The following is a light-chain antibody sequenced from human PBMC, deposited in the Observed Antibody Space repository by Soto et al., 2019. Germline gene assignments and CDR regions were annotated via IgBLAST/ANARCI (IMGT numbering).Light chain of an antibody. CDR2: DTS. J-gene: IGKJ1*01. CDR3: LQDYNYPRT. CDR1: QGIGDT. V-gene: IGKV3-15*01. Sequence: EVVMTQSPATLSVSPGEGVTLSCRASQGIGDTLAWYQHKPGQTPRLLIYDTSTRATGVPARFSGSRSGPEFTLTISSLQPEDFATYYCLQDYNYPRTFGQGTKVEIK.